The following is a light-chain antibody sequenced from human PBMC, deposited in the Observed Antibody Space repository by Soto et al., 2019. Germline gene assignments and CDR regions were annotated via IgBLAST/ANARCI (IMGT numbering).Light chain of an antibody. CDR3: CSYAGSNVFV. CDR2: EVT. Sequence: QSALTQPASVSGSPGQWITISCTGSNSDIGNYNIVSWYQQHRDKAPQLIIYEVTKRPSGVANRFSGSNTDNTASLTIPGLQAEAERDSHCCSYAGSNVFVFGTGTKVTVL. V-gene: IGLV2-23*02. CDR1: NSDIGNYNI. J-gene: IGLJ1*01.